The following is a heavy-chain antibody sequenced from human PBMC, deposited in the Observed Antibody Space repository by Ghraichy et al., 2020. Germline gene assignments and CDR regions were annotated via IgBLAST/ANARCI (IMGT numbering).Heavy chain of an antibody. CDR1: GFTFSDHY. CDR3: ARGKGGVVAPPPSYYFYGMDV. Sequence: GGSLRLSCAASGFTFSDHYMDWVRQAPGKGLEWVGRTRHKANSYTIVYAASVKGRFTISRDDSKSSLYLQMNSLKTEDTAVYYCARGKGGVVAPPPSYYFYGMDVSPQRTTITLSS. V-gene: IGHV3-72*01. D-gene: IGHD2-2*01. CDR2: TRHKANSYTI. J-gene: IGHJ6*02.